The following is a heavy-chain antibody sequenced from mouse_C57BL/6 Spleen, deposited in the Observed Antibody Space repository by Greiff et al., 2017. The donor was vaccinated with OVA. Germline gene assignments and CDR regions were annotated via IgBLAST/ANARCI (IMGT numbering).Heavy chain of an antibody. Sequence: QVQLKQPGAELVKPGASVKLSCKASGYTFTSYWMQWVKQRPGQGLEWIGEIDPSDSYTNYNQKFKGKATLTVDTSSSTAYMQLSSLTSEDSAVYYCARSNPLDYWGQGTTLTVSS. D-gene: IGHD4-1*01. CDR2: IDPSDSYT. CDR3: ARSNPLDY. CDR1: GYTFTSYW. V-gene: IGHV1-50*01. J-gene: IGHJ2*01.